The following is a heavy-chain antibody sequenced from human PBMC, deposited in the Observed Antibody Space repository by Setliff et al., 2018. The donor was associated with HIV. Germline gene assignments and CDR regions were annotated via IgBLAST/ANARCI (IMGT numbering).Heavy chain of an antibody. CDR1: GFAFSEFW. Sequence: PGGSLRLSCAASGFAFSEFWMSWARQAPGKGLEWVANINDDGKKKYYVGSVWGRFTIAGDNAKNSLYLQMNSLRADDTAVYYCAEGNWGVDSWGQGTLVTVSS. J-gene: IGHJ4*02. CDR2: INDDGKKK. D-gene: IGHD7-27*01. CDR3: AEGNWGVDS. V-gene: IGHV3-7*03.